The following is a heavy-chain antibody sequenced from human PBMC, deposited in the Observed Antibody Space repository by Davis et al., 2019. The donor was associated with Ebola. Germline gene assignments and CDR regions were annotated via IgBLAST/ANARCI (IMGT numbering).Heavy chain of an antibody. CDR2: IYPGDSDT. V-gene: IGHV5-51*01. J-gene: IGHJ6*02. CDR3: ARLGSPDYYYYGMDV. CDR1: GYSFTSYW. D-gene: IGHD6-13*01. Sequence: GGSLRLSCKGSGYSFTSYWIGWVRQMPGKGLEWMGIIYPGDSDTRYSPSFQGQVTISADKSISTAYLQWSSLKASDTAMYYCARLGSPDYYYYGMDVWGQGTTVTVSS.